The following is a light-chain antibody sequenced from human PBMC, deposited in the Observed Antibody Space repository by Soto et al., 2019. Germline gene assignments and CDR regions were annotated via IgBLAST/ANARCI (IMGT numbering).Light chain of an antibody. V-gene: IGLV1-47*01. CDR1: TSNIGSNY. CDR2: RNN. CDR3: ATWDDSLNTYV. Sequence: QSVLTQPPSASGTPGQGVTISCSGSTSNIGSNYVYWYQQLPGTAPKLLIYRNNQRPSGVPDRFSGSKSGTSASLAISGLRSDDEADYFCATWDDSLNTYVFATGTKVTVL. J-gene: IGLJ1*01.